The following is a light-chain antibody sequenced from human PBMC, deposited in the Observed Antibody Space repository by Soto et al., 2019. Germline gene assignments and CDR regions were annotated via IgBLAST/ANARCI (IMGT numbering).Light chain of an antibody. CDR2: GAS. V-gene: IGKV3-15*01. CDR1: QSVSSS. CDR3: QQYNNSPIT. Sequence: EILLTQSPSTLALSPGERATLSCRARQSVSSSLAWYQQRPGQAPRLLIYGASTRATGIPARFSGSGSATEFTLTISSLQSEDFAVYYCQQYNNSPITFGPGTRLEIK. J-gene: IGKJ5*01.